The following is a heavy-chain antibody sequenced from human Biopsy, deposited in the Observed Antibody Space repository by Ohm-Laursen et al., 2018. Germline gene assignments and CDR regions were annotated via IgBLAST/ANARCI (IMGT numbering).Heavy chain of an antibody. Sequence: SETLSLTCTVSGGSISSHYWSWIRQPPGKGLQWIGYVYYTGGTDYNPSLQSRVTISVDTSKNHFSLRLRSVTPADTAIYYCARDRGYYSDRTVPGYFDLWGRGTLVTVSS. J-gene: IGHJ2*01. V-gene: IGHV4-59*11. CDR3: ARDRGYYSDRTVPGYFDL. D-gene: IGHD3-22*01. CDR1: GGSISSHY. CDR2: VYYTGGT.